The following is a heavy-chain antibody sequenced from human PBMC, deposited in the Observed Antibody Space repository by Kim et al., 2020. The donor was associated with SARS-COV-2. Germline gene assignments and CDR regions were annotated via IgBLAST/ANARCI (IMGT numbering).Heavy chain of an antibody. Sequence: SQKFQGRVTITRDTSASTAYMELSSLRSEDTAVYYCARLYYYGSGDYFDYWGQGTLVTVSS. J-gene: IGHJ4*02. D-gene: IGHD3-10*01. V-gene: IGHV1-3*01. CDR3: ARLYYYGSGDYFDY.